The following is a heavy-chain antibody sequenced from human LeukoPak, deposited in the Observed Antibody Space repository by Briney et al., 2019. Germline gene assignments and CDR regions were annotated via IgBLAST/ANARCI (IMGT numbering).Heavy chain of an antibody. CDR1: GFTFSSFS. D-gene: IGHD4-11*01. Sequence: PGGSLRLSCAASGFTFSSFSMNWVRQAPGKGVEWVSYISSNSSNIYYADSVKGRFTISRDTANNSLYLQMNSLTAEDTAVYYCARAHPGDYSDFQFDYRGQGTLVTVSS. J-gene: IGHJ4*02. V-gene: IGHV3-48*01. CDR3: ARAHPGDYSDFQFDY. CDR2: ISSNSSNI.